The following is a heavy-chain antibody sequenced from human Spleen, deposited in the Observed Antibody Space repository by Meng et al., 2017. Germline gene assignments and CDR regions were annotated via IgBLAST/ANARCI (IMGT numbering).Heavy chain of an antibody. V-gene: IGHV4-34*01. CDR3: ARGPTTMAHDFDY. D-gene: IGHD4-11*01. Sequence: QVQLQQWGAGLLKPSETLSLTCVVSGGSFSDYYWSWIRQPPGKGLEWIGEINHSGSTNYNPSLESRATISVDTSQNNLSLMVSSVTAADSAVYYCARGPTTMAHDFDYWGQGTLVTVSS. CDR2: INHSGST. J-gene: IGHJ4*02. CDR1: GGSFSDYY.